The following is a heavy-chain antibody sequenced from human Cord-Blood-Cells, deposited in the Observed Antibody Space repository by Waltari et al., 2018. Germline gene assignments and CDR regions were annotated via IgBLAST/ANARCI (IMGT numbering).Heavy chain of an antibody. Sequence: QVQLQESGPGLVKPSETLSLTCTVSGGSVSSGSYYWSWIRQPPGKGLEWIGYIYYSGSTNYNPSLKSRVTISVDTSKNQFSLKLSSVTAADTAVYYCARAGYCSGGSCYNWFDPWGQGTLVTVSS. V-gene: IGHV4-61*01. CDR2: IYYSGST. D-gene: IGHD2-15*01. J-gene: IGHJ5*02. CDR3: ARAGYCSGGSCYNWFDP. CDR1: GGSVSSGSYY.